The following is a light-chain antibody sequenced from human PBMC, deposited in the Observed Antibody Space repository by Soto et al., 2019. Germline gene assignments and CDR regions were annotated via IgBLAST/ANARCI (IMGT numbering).Light chain of an antibody. CDR1: QSLNGW. Sequence: DIQMTQSPSTLSASVGDRVTITCRASQSLNGWLAWYQLKPGKAPRVLIQMVSKLQSGVPSRFSGSGSGTDFTLTISGLQPEDFASYYCQQYHIYSTFGQGTKLEIK. CDR3: QQYHIYST. CDR2: MVS. J-gene: IGKJ2*01. V-gene: IGKV1-5*03.